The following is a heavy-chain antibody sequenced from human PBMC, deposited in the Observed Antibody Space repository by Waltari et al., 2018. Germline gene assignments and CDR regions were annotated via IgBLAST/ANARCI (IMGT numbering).Heavy chain of an antibody. CDR2: ISSDGTNK. D-gene: IGHD2-2*01. Sequence: QVHLVESGGGVVQSGKSLRLSCAASGFTIKDFAMHWVRQAPGQGLGGVSVISSDGTNKYYADSVKGRFIISRDNSGSTLYLQMNSLRPQDTAIDYCARGDCRSTSCYSLESWGHGTLVTVS. J-gene: IGHJ1*01. V-gene: IGHV3-30*01. CDR3: ARGDCRSTSCYSLES. CDR1: GFTIKDFA.